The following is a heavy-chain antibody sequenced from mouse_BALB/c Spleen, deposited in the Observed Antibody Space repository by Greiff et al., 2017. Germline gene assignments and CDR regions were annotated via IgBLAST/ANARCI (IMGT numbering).Heavy chain of an antibody. CDR3: NAGDSSGYLFAY. Sequence: EVQLQQSGAELVRSGASVKLSCTASGFNIKDYYMHWVKQRPEQGLEWIGWIDPENGDTEYAPKFQGKATMTADTSSNTAYLQLSSLTSEDTAVYYCNAGDSSGYLFAYWGQGTLVTVSA. CDR2: IDPENGDT. J-gene: IGHJ3*01. V-gene: IGHV14-4*02. D-gene: IGHD3-2*01. CDR1: GFNIKDYY.